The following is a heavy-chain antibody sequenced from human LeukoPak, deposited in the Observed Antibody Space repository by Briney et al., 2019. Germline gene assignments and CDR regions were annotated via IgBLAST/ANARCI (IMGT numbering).Heavy chain of an antibody. V-gene: IGHV3-66*01. J-gene: IGHJ4*02. D-gene: IGHD7-27*01. CDR1: GFTFSSYE. CDR3: ARDSGAGYYFDY. CDR2: IYSGGIT. Sequence: GGSLRLSCAASGFTFSSYEMNWVRQAPGKGLEYISVIYSGGITYYADSVKGRFTISRDNSKNTLYLQMTSLRAEDTAVYYCARDSGAGYYFDYWGQGTLVTVSS.